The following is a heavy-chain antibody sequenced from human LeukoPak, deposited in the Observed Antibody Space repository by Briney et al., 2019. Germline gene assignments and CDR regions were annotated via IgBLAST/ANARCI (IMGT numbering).Heavy chain of an antibody. J-gene: IGHJ4*02. V-gene: IGHV3-30*02. CDR1: GFTFSTYG. CDR3: AKDDILTGYYFDY. D-gene: IGHD3-9*01. CDR2: IRYDGSNK. Sequence: PGGSLRLSCGASGFTFSTYGMHWVRQAPGKGLEWVAFIRYDGSNKYYADSVKGRFTISRDNSKNTVYLQMNSLRAEDTAVYSCAKDDILTGYYFDYWGQGTLVTVSS.